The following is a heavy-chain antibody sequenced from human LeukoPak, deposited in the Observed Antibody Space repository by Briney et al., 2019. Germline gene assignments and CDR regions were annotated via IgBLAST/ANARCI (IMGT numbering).Heavy chain of an antibody. CDR2: INPNSGGT. J-gene: IGHJ4*02. CDR3: ARTWAGSGSYYNN. CDR1: GYTFTGYY. V-gene: IGHV1-2*02. D-gene: IGHD3-10*01. Sequence: GASVKVSCKASGYTFTGYYMHWVRQAPGQGLEWMGWINPNSGGTNYAQKFQGRVTMTRDTSISTAYMELSRLRSDDTAVYYCARTWAGSGSYYNNWGQGTLVTVSS.